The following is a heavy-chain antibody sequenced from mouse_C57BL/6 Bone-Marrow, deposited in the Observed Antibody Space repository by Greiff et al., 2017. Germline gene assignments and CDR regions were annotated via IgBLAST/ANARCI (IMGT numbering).Heavy chain of an antibody. CDR2: IYPRSGNT. CDR1: GYTFTSYG. Sequence: VQLQQSGAELARPGASVKLSCKASGYTFTSYGISWVKQRTGQGLEWIGEIYPRSGNTSYNAKFKGKDTLTADKSSSTAYMELLSLTSEDSAVYFCAREIDYCYGSRGDGGQGTTLTVSS. J-gene: IGHJ2*01. CDR3: AREIDYCYGSRGD. V-gene: IGHV1-81*01. D-gene: IGHD1-1*01.